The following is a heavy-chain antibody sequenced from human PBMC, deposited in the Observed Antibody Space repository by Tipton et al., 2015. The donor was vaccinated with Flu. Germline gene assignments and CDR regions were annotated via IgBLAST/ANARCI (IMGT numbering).Heavy chain of an antibody. J-gene: IGHJ4*02. CDR3: TRGLEWEYDY. CDR2: IRSKAYGGTT. CDR1: GFTFGDYA. V-gene: IGHV3-49*04. D-gene: IGHD1-26*01. Sequence: SLRLSCTASGFTFGDYAMSWVRQAPGKGLEWVGFIRSKAYGGTTEYAASVKGRFTISRDDSKSIAYLQMNSLKTEDTAVHYCTRGLEWEYDYWGQGTLVTVSS.